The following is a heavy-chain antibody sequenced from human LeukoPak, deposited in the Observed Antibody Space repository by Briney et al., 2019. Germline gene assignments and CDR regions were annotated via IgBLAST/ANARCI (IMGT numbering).Heavy chain of an antibody. CDR2: LYSRGSP. CDR3: ARLQPNSGEWAFDI. Sequence: AETLSLTCTVSGASISTYYWSWIRQSPGKGLEWIGYLYSRGSPNYNPSLKRRVTISVDTSKNLFSLTLTSVTAADTAVYYCARLQPNSGEWAFDIWGQGTMVTVSS. CDR1: GASISTYY. J-gene: IGHJ3*02. V-gene: IGHV4-59*01. D-gene: IGHD1-1*01.